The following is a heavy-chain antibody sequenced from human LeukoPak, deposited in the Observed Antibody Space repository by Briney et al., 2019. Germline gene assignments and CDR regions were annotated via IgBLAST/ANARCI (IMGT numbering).Heavy chain of an antibody. D-gene: IGHD4-17*01. Sequence: ASVKVSCKASGYTFTSYGISWVRQAPGQGLEWMVWIRAYNGNTNYAQKLQGRVTMTTDTSTSTAYMELRSLRSDDTAVYYCATHISLYGVVLFDYWGQGTLVTVSS. V-gene: IGHV1-18*01. CDR3: ATHISLYGVVLFDY. J-gene: IGHJ4*02. CDR2: IRAYNGNT. CDR1: GYTFTSYG.